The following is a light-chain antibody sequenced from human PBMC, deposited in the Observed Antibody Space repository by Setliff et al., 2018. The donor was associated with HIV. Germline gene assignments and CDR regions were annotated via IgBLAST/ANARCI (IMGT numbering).Light chain of an antibody. J-gene: IGLJ1*01. CDR3: CSNTGSNTFV. CDR1: SSDVGGYNY. CDR2: EVS. Sequence: QSALTQPASVSGSPGQSITISCTGTSSDVGGYNYVSWYQQHPGKAPKLLVSEVSNRPSGVSNRFSGSKSGNVASLTISGLQAEDDADYYCCSNTGSNTFVFGTGTKVTVL. V-gene: IGLV2-14*01.